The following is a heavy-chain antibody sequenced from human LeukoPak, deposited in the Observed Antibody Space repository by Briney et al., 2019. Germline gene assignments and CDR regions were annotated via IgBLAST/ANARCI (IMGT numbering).Heavy chain of an antibody. CDR3: ASGRNYYDSGFQAPFDY. CDR2: IIPNSGGT. V-gene: IGHV1-2*02. D-gene: IGHD3-22*01. CDR1: GYTFTAYY. J-gene: IGHJ4*02. Sequence: GASVKVSCKASGYTFTAYYMHWVRQAPGQGLEWMGWIIPNSGGTNYAQKFQGRVTVTRDTSISTAYMELSRLRSDDTAVYYCASGRNYYDSGFQAPFDYWGQGTLVTVSS.